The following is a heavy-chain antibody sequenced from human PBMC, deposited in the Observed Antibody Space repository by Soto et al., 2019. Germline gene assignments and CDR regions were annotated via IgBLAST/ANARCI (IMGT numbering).Heavy chain of an antibody. J-gene: IGHJ4*02. CDR2: IYHTGST. Sequence: QVQLQESGPGLVKPSGTLSLTCAVSGGSISSNNWWNWARQPPGKGLEWIGEIYHTGSTNYNPSLKSRVTISVDKSKDQVSLKLNSVTAADTAVYYCAKRGGSYSPFDYWGQGTLVTVSS. CDR3: AKRGGSYSPFDY. CDR1: GGSISSNNW. D-gene: IGHD1-26*01. V-gene: IGHV4-4*02.